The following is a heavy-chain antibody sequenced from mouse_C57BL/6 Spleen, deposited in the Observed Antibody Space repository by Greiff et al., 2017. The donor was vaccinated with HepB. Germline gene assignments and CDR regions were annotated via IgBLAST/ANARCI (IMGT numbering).Heavy chain of an antibody. J-gene: IGHJ3*01. CDR1: GYAFSSSW. CDR3: ARESHYYGSSYPFAY. V-gene: IGHV1-82*01. CDR2: IYPGDGDT. D-gene: IGHD1-1*01. Sequence: VKLVESGPELVKPGASVKISCKASGYAFSSSWMNWVKQRPGKGLEWIGRIYPGDGDTNYNGKFKGKATLTADKSSSTAYMQLSSLTSEDSAVYFCARESHYYGSSYPFAYWGQGTLVTVSA.